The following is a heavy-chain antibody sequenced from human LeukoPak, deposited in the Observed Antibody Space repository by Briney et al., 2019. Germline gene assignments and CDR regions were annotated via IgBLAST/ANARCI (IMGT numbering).Heavy chain of an antibody. D-gene: IGHD3-10*01. V-gene: IGHV4-34*01. J-gene: IGHJ5*02. Sequence: SETLSLTCAVYGGSFSGYYWSWIRQPPGKGLEWIGEINHSGSTNYNPSLKSRVTISVDTSKNQFSLKLSSVTAADTAEYYCARGITMVQGVIRWFDPWGQGILVTVSS. CDR2: INHSGST. CDR3: ARGITMVQGVIRWFDP. CDR1: GGSFSGYY.